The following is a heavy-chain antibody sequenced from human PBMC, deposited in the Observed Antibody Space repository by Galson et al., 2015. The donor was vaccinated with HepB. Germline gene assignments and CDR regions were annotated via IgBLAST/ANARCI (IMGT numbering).Heavy chain of an antibody. CDR2: MSYDGSHK. D-gene: IGHD3-22*01. CDR1: GFTFSSYA. J-gene: IGHJ1*01. Sequence: SLRLSCAASGFTFSSYAMHWVRQAPGKGLEWVAVMSYDGSHKYYADSVKGRFTISRDNSKNTLYLQMNSLRAEDTAVYYCASRRGYYLREFQHWGQGTLVTVSS. V-gene: IGHV3-30*04. CDR3: ASRRGYYLREFQH.